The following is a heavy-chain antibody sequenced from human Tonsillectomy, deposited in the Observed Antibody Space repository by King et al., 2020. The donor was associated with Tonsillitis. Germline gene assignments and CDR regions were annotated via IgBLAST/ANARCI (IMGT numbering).Heavy chain of an antibody. J-gene: IGHJ4*02. CDR1: GLTFDDYA. CDR3: AKDSELYYDILTGYYDH. V-gene: IGHV3-9*01. D-gene: IGHD3-9*01. Sequence: EVPLVESGGGLVQPGTSLRLSCAASGLTFDDYAMHWVRQAPGKGLEWVAGISWNGGSIAYADSVKGRFTVSRDNAKNSLYLQMNSLRTEDTALYFCAKDSELYYDILTGYYDHWGQGTLVIVSS. CDR2: ISWNGGSI.